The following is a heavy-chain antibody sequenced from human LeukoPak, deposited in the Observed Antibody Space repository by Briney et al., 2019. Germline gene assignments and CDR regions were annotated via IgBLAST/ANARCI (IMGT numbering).Heavy chain of an antibody. V-gene: IGHV3-49*03. CDR2: IRSKAYGGTT. D-gene: IGHD3-10*01. CDR3: TRRLLWFGELTYYYGMDV. Sequence: GGSLRLSCTASGFTLGDYAMSWFRQAPGKGLEWVGFIRSKAYGGTTEYAASVKGRFTISRDDSKSIAYLQMDSLKTEDTAVYYCTRRLLWFGELTYYYGMDVWGQGTTVTVSS. CDR1: GFTLGDYA. J-gene: IGHJ6*02.